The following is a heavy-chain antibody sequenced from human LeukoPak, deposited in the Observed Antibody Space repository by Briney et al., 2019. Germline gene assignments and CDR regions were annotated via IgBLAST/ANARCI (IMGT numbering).Heavy chain of an antibody. CDR3: AHRQSVRYDSSGSIGSTYYFDY. CDR2: IYWDDDT. Sequence: GSGPTLVNPTQTLTLTCTFSGFSLNTTGVGVGWIRQSQGKALEWLALIYWDDDTRYSPTLKSRLTITKDTSKNQVVLTMTNMDPVDTATYYCAHRQSVRYDSSGSIGSTYYFDYWGQGTLVTVSS. CDR1: GFSLNTTGVG. V-gene: IGHV2-5*02. J-gene: IGHJ4*02. D-gene: IGHD3-22*01.